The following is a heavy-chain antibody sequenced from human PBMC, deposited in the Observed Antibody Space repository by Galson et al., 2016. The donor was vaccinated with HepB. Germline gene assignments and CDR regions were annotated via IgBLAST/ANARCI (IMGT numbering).Heavy chain of an antibody. CDR1: GFTFITYA. CDR3: ASVLEKVRPMDY. D-gene: IGHD2-2*01. J-gene: IGHJ4*02. Sequence: SLRLSCATSGFTFITYAMSWVRQAPGKGLEWVALITRAGDETYYGDSVKGRFTISRDNSKSTVYLQMDSLRAEDSAVYYCASVLEKVRPMDYWGRGTLVSVSS. V-gene: IGHV3-23*01. CDR2: ITRAGDET.